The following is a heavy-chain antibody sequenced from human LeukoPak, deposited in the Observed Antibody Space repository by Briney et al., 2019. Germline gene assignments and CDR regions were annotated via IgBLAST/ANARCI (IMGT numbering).Heavy chain of an antibody. Sequence: PSETLSLTCTVSGYSISSGYYWGWIRQPPGKGLEWIGSIYHSGSTYYNPSLKSRVTISVDTSKNQFSLKLSSVTAADTAVYYCARVRYCSGGSCYFFHAKTGKFDYWGQGTLVTVSS. V-gene: IGHV4-38-2*02. CDR3: ARVRYCSGGSCYFFHAKTGKFDY. D-gene: IGHD2-15*01. CDR2: IYHSGST. CDR1: GYSISSGYY. J-gene: IGHJ4*02.